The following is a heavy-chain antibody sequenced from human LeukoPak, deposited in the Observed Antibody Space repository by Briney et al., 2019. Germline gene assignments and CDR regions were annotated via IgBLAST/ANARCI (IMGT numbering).Heavy chain of an antibody. CDR2: IYSGARHPK. D-gene: IGHD2-2*01. CDR1: GLTFTNYG. V-gene: IGHV3-33*03. CDR3: VVILVPGGVWHFDL. J-gene: IGHJ2*01. Sequence: PGGSLRLSRVTSGLTFTNYGFPSVRQAPGKRLEWAAIIYSGARHPKYYAASPQDRFTISRDGSKETVYLQMNSLRVEDTAVYYCVVILVPGGVWHFDLWGRGTLVTVSS.